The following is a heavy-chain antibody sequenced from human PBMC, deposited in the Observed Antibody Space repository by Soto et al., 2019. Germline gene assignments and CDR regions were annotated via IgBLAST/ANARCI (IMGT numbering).Heavy chain of an antibody. V-gene: IGHV3-23*01. D-gene: IGHD5-18*01. J-gene: IGHJ6*03. CDR1: RFTFSSYA. CDR3: AKEVQPYYYYYMDV. Sequence: PWGSLRLSCAASRFTFSSYAMTWVRQAPGKGLEWVSTISGSGASTYYADSVKGRFTISRDNPKNTLFLQISSLRAEDTAVYYCAKEVQPYYYYYMDVWGEGTTVTVSS. CDR2: ISGSGAST.